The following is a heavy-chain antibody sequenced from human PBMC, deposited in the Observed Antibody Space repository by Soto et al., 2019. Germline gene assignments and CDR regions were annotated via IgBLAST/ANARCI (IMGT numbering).Heavy chain of an antibody. V-gene: IGHV3-48*03. CDR3: ARGGYSYGSGMDV. D-gene: IGHD5-18*01. J-gene: IGHJ6*02. CDR1: GFTFSSYE. Sequence: HPGGSLRLSCAGSGFTFSSYEINWVRQAPGKGLEWVSFISSSASTIYYADSMKGRFTISRDNARNSVYLQMNSLRDEDTAVYYCARGGYSYGSGMDVWGQGTTVTVSS. CDR2: ISSSASTI.